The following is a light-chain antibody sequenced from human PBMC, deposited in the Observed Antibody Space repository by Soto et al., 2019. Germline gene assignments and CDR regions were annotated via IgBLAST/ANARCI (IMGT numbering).Light chain of an antibody. V-gene: IGKV1-5*01. CDR2: DAS. CDR1: QTISTW. Sequence: DIQMTQSPSTLSAAVGDRVTITCRASQTISTWLAWYQQKPGKAPNLLIYDASSLQSGVPSRFSGSGSGTEFTLTITSLQPDDFATYYCQQYNSYPWTFGQGTKVDI. CDR3: QQYNSYPWT. J-gene: IGKJ1*01.